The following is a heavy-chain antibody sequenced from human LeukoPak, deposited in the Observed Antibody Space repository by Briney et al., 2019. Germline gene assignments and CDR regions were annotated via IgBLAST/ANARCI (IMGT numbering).Heavy chain of an antibody. D-gene: IGHD4-17*01. CDR3: AKGYTVTGRFDY. CDR1: VFTFSIYG. CDR2: ISYDGSDK. Sequence: PGGSLRLSCAASVFTFSIYGMHWVRQAPGKGLEWVAVISYDGSDKYYADSVKGRFTISRDNSKNTLYLQMNSLRAEDTAVYYCAKGYTVTGRFDYWGQGTLVTVSS. V-gene: IGHV3-30*18. J-gene: IGHJ4*02.